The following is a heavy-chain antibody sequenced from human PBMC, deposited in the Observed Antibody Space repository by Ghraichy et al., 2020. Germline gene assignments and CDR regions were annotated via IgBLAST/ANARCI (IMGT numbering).Heavy chain of an antibody. CDR1: GGSINIGRYY. CDR3: ARQPAEYCINGVCSRGYSYYNVDV. J-gene: IGHJ6*02. V-gene: IGHV4-39*01. CDR2: IYYSGTT. Sequence: SETLSLTCTISGGSINIGRYYWGWIRQSPGKGLEWFGSIYYSGTTYYNPSLKSRATISVDTSKNQFSLKLRSGTAADTAVYYCARQPAEYCINGVCSRGYSYYNVDVWGQGTTVTVYS. D-gene: IGHD2-8*01.